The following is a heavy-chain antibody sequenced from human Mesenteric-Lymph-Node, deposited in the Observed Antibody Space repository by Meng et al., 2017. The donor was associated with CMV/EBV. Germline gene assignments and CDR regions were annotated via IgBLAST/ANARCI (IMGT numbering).Heavy chain of an antibody. J-gene: IGHJ4*02. CDR1: GFTFSSYE. D-gene: IGHD6-19*01. CDR2: ISSSGSTI. V-gene: IGHV3-48*03. Sequence: GGSLRLSCAASGFTFSSYEMNWVRQAPGKGLEWVSYISSSGSTIYYADSVKGRFTISRDNAKNSLYLQMNSLRAEDTAVYYCATRLGSSGWYTPFDWGQGTLVTVSS. CDR3: ATRLGSSGWYTPFD.